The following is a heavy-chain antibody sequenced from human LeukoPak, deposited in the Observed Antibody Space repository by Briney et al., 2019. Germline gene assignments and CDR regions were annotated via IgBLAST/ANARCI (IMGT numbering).Heavy chain of an antibody. CDR2: ISSSSSYI. D-gene: IGHD6-13*01. J-gene: IGHJ6*03. CDR3: ARGVAAAVYGISYMDV. Sequence: GGSLRLSCAASGFTFSSYSMNWVRQAPGKGLEWVSSISSSSSYIYYADSVKGRFTISRDNAKNSLYLQMNSLRAEDTAVYYCARGVAAAVYGISYMDVWGKGTTVTISS. CDR1: GFTFSSYS. V-gene: IGHV3-21*01.